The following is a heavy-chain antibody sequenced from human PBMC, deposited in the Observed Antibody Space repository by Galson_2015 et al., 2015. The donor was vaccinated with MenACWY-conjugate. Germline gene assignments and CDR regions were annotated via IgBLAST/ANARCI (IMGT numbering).Heavy chain of an antibody. D-gene: IGHD2-2*01. V-gene: IGHV3-74*01. CDR2: INSDGSST. J-gene: IGHJ4*02. CDR3: DRYCSSTSCYAGKGD. Sequence: SLRLSGAASGFTFSSYWMHWVRQAPGKGLVWVSRINSDGSSTSYADSVKGRYTISIDNAKNTLYLIMNSLRAEDTAVYYCDRYCSSTSCYAGKGDWGQGTLVTVSS. CDR1: GFTFSSYW.